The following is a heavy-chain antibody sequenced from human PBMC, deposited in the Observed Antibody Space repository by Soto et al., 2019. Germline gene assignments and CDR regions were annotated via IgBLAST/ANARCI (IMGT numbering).Heavy chain of an antibody. D-gene: IGHD2-15*01. J-gene: IGHJ5*02. CDR2: ISPGSRYP. CDR1: GFTFSSYS. CDR3: VRGGGGGLFDP. Sequence: GGSLRLSCAASGFTFSSYSMNWVRQAPGKGLEWLSYISPGSRYPAYADSVKGRFTISRDNAKRSLYLQMMSLTAEDTAIYYCVRGGGGGLFDPWGQGTMVTVSS. V-gene: IGHV3-21*05.